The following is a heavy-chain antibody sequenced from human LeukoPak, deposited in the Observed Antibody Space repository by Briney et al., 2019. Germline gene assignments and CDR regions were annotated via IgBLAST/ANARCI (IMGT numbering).Heavy chain of an antibody. D-gene: IGHD6-13*01. J-gene: IGHJ4*02. CDR1: GFTVSSNY. V-gene: IGHV3-53*01. CDR3: ARDGVAAAGRPTGY. CDR2: IYSGGST. Sequence: GGSLRLSCAASGFTVSSNYMSWVRQAPGKGLEWVSVIYSGGSTYYADSVKGRFTISRDNSKNTLYLQMNSLRAEDTAVYYCARDGVAAAGRPTGYWGQGTLVTVSS.